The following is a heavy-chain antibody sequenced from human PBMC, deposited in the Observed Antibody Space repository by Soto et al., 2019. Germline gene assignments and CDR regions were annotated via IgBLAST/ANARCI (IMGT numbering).Heavy chain of an antibody. CDR2: IYYRGST. J-gene: IGHJ4*02. Sequence: QVQLQESGPGLVKPSETLSLTCTVSGGSISSYYWSLIRQPPGKGLEWIGYIYYRGSTNYNPSLKSRVTISVDTSKNQFSLKLSSVTAADTAVYYCARVPYGDYRFDYWGQGTLVTVSS. CDR3: ARVPYGDYRFDY. CDR1: GGSISSYY. V-gene: IGHV4-59*01. D-gene: IGHD4-17*01.